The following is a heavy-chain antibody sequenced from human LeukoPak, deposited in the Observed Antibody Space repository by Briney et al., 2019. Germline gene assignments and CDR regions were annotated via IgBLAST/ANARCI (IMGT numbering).Heavy chain of an antibody. CDR3: ARDAYDFWSGYYAYMDV. CDR2: ITSDGTNE. D-gene: IGHD3-3*01. CDR1: GFTFRAYI. Sequence: GGSLRLSCAASGFTFRAYIMHWVRQAPGKELEWVAVITSDGTNEYYADAVKGRFTISRDNAKNSLYLQMNSLRAEDTAVYYCARDAYDFWSGYYAYMDVWGKGTTVTVSS. J-gene: IGHJ6*03. V-gene: IGHV3-30-3*01.